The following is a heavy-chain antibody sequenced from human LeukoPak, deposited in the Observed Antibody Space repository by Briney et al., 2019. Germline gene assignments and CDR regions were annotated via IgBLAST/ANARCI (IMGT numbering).Heavy chain of an antibody. CDR2: IKPDGSEK. V-gene: IGHV3-7*01. D-gene: IGHD4-17*01. CDR3: ARGDFNDYGDYVDAFEI. J-gene: IGHJ3*02. CDR1: GFTFSSYW. Sequence: PGGSLRLSCAASGFTFSSYWMSWVRQAPGKGLEWVSNIKPDGSEKYCLDSVKGRFIISRDNAKNSLYLQMNSLRAEDTAVYYCARGDFNDYGDYVDAFEIWGQGTMVTVSA.